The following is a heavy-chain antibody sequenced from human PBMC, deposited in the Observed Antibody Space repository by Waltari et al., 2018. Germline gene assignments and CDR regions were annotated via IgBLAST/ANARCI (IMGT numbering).Heavy chain of an antibody. CDR3: ARPRITGTAYFDS. Sequence: EVQLVQSGAEVKKPGESLEISCKGSGYYFPTYWIGWVRQMPGKGLEWMGVIYPDDSDTRYNPSFRGQITISADKSISTAYLQWSSLKASDTAIYYCARPRITGTAYFDSWGQGTLVTVSS. CDR1: GYYFPTYW. J-gene: IGHJ4*02. D-gene: IGHD1-7*01. V-gene: IGHV5-51*01. CDR2: IYPDDSDT.